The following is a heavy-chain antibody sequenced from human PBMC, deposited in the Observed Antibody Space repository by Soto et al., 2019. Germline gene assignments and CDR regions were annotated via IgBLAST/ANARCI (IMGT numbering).Heavy chain of an antibody. CDR3: AKAQDYYFDSGTYNWFDP. V-gene: IGHV3-74*01. D-gene: IGHD3-22*01. J-gene: IGHJ5*02. CDR2: INSDGSST. CDR1: GFTFSSYA. Sequence: LRLSCAASGFTFSSYAMHWVRQAPGKGLVWVSRINSDGSSTSYADSVRGRFTISRDNSRNTLYLQINSLRAEDTGDYYCAKAQDYYFDSGTYNWFDPWGHGTLVTVSS.